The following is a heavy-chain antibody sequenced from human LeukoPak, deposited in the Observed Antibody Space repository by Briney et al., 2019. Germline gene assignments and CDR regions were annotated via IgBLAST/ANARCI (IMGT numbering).Heavy chain of an antibody. J-gene: IGHJ4*02. Sequence: PGGSLRLSCAASGFTFSSYSMNWVRQAPGKGLEWVAVISYDGSNKYYADSVKGRFTISRDNSKNTLYLQMNSLRAEDTAVYYCAKVPYGSGSYTFDYWGQGTLVTVSS. CDR1: GFTFSSYS. V-gene: IGHV3-30*18. CDR2: ISYDGSNK. CDR3: AKVPYGSGSYTFDY. D-gene: IGHD3-10*01.